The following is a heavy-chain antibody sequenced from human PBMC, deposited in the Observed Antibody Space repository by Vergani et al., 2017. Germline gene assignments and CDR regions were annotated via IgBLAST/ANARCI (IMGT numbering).Heavy chain of an antibody. CDR1: GFLFSDYW. J-gene: IGHJ4*02. CDR2: IKQDGSEE. D-gene: IGHD4-11*01. Sequence: EVQLVESGGGLVQPGGSLRLSCAASGFLFSDYWLNWVRQSPGGGLEWVANIKQDGSEEFYVDSVKGRFTISRDNAKNSVFLQINGLRAEDTAMYFCARDLSYSTAWPFFDSRGQGTLVTVSS. V-gene: IGHV3-7*01. CDR3: ARDLSYSTAWPFFDS.